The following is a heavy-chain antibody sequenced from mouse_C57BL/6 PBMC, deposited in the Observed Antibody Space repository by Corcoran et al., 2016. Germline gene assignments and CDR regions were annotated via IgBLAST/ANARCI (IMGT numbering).Heavy chain of an antibody. J-gene: IGHJ2*01. CDR1: GYTFTDYY. CDR2: INPNNGGT. D-gene: IGHD1-1*01. Sequence: EVQLQQSGPELVKPGASVKISCKASGYTFTDYYMNWVKQSHGKSLEWIGDINPNNGGTSYNQKFKGKATLTVDKSSSTAYMELRSLTSEDSAVYYCASSLYYDGIHSPDFDYWGQGTTLTVSS. CDR3: ASSLYYDGIHSPDFDY. V-gene: IGHV1-26*01.